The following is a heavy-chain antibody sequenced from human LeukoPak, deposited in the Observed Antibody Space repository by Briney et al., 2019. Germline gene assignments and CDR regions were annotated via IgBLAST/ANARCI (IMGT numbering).Heavy chain of an antibody. CDR1: GGSISSSDYY. CDR2: VYYNGRT. V-gene: IGHV4-31*11. J-gene: IGHJ5*02. Sequence: SETLSLTCAVAGGSISSSDYYGLWIRQRTGKGLEWIGYVYYNGRTFYNPSLRSRVTLSVDTSKNQFSLALTSVTAADTAIYFCARGQYHYDTSGHDVDHWGRGTLVTVSS. CDR3: ARGQYHYDTSGHDVDH. D-gene: IGHD3-22*01.